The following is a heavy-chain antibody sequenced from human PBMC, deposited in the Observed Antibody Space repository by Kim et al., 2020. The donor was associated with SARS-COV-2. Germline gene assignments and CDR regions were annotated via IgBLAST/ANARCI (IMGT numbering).Heavy chain of an antibody. V-gene: IGHV1-18*01. J-gene: IGHJ5*02. CDR1: GYTFTSYG. Sequence: ASVKVSCKASGYTFTSYGISWVRQAPGQGLEWMGRISAYNGNTNYAQKLQGRVTMTTDTSTSTAYMELRSLRSDDTAVYYCARDLMVRGVNWFDPWGQGTLVTVSS. CDR2: ISAYNGNT. CDR3: ARDLMVRGVNWFDP. D-gene: IGHD3-10*01.